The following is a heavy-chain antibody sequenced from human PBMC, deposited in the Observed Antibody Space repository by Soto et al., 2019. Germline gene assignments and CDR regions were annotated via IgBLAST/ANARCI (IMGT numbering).Heavy chain of an antibody. CDR2: ISSSGSFK. CDR1: GFSFSSDS. D-gene: IGHD1-7*01. J-gene: IGHJ4*02. CDR3: ARDPPTGTTLEWADS. Sequence: GGSLRLSCAASGFSFSSDSMGWVRQAPGKGLEWVSSISSSGSFKNYADSVKGRFTISRGNAKNSLYLLLSGLKEEDTAVYYCARDPPTGTTLEWADSWGQGTLVTVSS. V-gene: IGHV3-21*01.